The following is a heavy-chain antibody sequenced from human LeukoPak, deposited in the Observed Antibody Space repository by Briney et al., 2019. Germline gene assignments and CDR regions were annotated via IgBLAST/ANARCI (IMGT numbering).Heavy chain of an antibody. V-gene: IGHV4-38-2*02. CDR3: AREGRTLDY. Sequence: SETLSLTCTVSGYSISSGYYWGWTRQPPGKGLEWIGSIYHSGSTYYNPSLKSRVTISVDTSKNQFSLKLSSVTAADTAVYYCAREGRTLDYWGQGTLVTVSS. J-gene: IGHJ4*02. CDR2: IYHSGST. CDR1: GYSISSGYY.